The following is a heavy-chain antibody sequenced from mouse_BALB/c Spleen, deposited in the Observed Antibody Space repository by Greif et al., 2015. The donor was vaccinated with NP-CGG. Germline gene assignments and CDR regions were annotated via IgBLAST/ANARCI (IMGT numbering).Heavy chain of an antibody. CDR2: IYPSDSYT. CDR1: GYTFTSYW. J-gene: IGHJ4*01. CDR3: TREGNYAMDY. Sequence: VQLQQSGAELVRPGASVKLSCKASGYTFTSYWINWVKQRPGQGLEWIGNIYPSDSYTNYNQKFKDKATLTVDKSSSTAYMQLSSPTSEDSAVYYCTREGNYAMDYWGQGTSVTVSS. V-gene: IGHV1-69*02.